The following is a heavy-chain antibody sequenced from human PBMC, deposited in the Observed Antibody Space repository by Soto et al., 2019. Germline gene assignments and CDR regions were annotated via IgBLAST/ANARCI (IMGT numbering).Heavy chain of an antibody. CDR2: IIPIFGTA. CDR3: ARVHGGGYSGYAMGPSQH. CDR1: GGTFSSYA. D-gene: IGHD5-12*01. V-gene: IGHV1-69*01. J-gene: IGHJ1*01. Sequence: QVQLVQSGAEVKKPGSSVKVSCKASGGTFSSYAISWVRQAPGQGLEGMGGIIPIFGTANYAQKFQGRVTITADESTSTAYMELSSLRSEDTAVYSCARVHGGGYSGYAMGPSQHWGQGTLVTVSS.